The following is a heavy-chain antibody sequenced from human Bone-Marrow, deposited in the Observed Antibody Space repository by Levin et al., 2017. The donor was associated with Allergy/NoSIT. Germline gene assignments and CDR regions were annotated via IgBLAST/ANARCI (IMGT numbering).Heavy chain of an antibody. V-gene: IGHV3-66*01. Sequence: GESLKISCAASGFTVSSNYMSWVRQAPGKGLEWVSVIYSGGSTYYADSVKGRFTISRDNSKNTLYLQMNSLRAEDTAVYYCAREFLGIQLWFDYWGQGTLVTVSS. CDR3: AREFLGIQLWFDY. CDR1: GFTVSSNY. D-gene: IGHD5-18*01. CDR2: IYSGGST. J-gene: IGHJ4*02.